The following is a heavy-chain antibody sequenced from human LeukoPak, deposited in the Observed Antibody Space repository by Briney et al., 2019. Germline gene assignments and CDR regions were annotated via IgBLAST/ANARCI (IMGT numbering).Heavy chain of an antibody. CDR3: TKSTAPAGYYLDY. CDR2: ISYDGNDK. CDR1: GFTFRTYG. V-gene: IGHV3-30*18. Sequence: GGSLGLSCAASGFTFRTYGMHWVRQAPGKGLEGVAIISYDGNDKDYADSVRGRFTISRDNSKNTLYLQMNSLRGEDTAVYYCTKSTAPAGYYLDYWGQGILVTVSS. J-gene: IGHJ4*02. D-gene: IGHD2-2*01.